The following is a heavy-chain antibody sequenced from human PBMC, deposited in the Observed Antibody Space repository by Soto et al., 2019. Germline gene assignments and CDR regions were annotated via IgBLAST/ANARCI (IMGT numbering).Heavy chain of an antibody. J-gene: IGHJ5*02. D-gene: IGHD6-6*01. CDR3: ARVITLSSSSSGWFDP. CDR1: GGSISSSNW. CDR2: IYHSGST. Sequence: PSETLSLTCAVSGGSISSSNWWSWVRQPPGKGLEWIGEIYHSGSTNYNPSLKSRVTISVDKSKNQFSLKLSSVTAADTAVYYCARVITLSSSSSGWFDPWGQGTLVTVSS. V-gene: IGHV4-4*02.